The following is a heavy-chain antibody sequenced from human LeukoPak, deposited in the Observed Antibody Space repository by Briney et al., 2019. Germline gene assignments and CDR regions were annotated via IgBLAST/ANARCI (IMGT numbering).Heavy chain of an antibody. CDR1: GFTFSSYA. CDR3: ARDRGSDGDLNFDY. Sequence: GRSLRLSCAASGFTFSSYAMHWVRQAPGKGLEWVAVISYDGRNKYYADSVKGRFTISRDNSKNTLYLQMNSLRAEDTAVYYCARDRGSDGDLNFDYWGQGTLVTVSS. J-gene: IGHJ4*02. V-gene: IGHV3-30*04. CDR2: ISYDGRNK. D-gene: IGHD4-17*01.